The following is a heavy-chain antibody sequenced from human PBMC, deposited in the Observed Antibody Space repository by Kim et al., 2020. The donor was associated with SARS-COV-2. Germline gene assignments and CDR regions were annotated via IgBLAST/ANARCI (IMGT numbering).Heavy chain of an antibody. Sequence: GGSLRLSCAASGFTVSSNYMSWVRQAPGKGLEWVSVIYSGGSTYYADPVKGRFTISRHNSKNTLYLQMNSLRAEDTAVYYCARDVGDSSWYYYGMDVWGQGTTVTVSS. CDR3: ARDVGDSSWYYYGMDV. V-gene: IGHV3-53*04. J-gene: IGHJ6*02. CDR2: IYSGGST. D-gene: IGHD6-13*01. CDR1: GFTVSSNY.